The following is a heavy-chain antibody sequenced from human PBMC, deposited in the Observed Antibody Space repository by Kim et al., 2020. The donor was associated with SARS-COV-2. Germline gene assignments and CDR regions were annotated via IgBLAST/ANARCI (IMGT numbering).Heavy chain of an antibody. D-gene: IGHD3-10*01. CDR3: ARGFSWGSGTYWFDP. J-gene: IGHJ5*02. Sequence: SETLSLTCTVSGGSISSYYWSWIRQPPGKGLEWIGYIYYSGSTNYNPSLKSRVTISVDTSKNQFSLKLSSVTAADTAVYYCARGFSWGSGTYWFDPWGQGTLVTVSS. CDR2: IYYSGST. V-gene: IGHV4-59*08. CDR1: GGSISSYY.